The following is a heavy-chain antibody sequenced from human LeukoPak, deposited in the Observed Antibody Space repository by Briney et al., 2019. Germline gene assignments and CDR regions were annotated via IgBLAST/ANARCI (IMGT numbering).Heavy chain of an antibody. Sequence: GGSLRLSCAASGFTFDDYGMSWVRQAPGKGLEWVSGINWNGGSTGYADSVKGRFTISRDNAKNSLYLQMNSLRAEDTALYYCARATYYYGSGSYYKYSDYWGQGTLVTVSS. CDR3: ARATYYYGSGSYYKYSDY. CDR2: INWNGGST. D-gene: IGHD3-10*01. J-gene: IGHJ4*02. CDR1: GFTFDDYG. V-gene: IGHV3-20*04.